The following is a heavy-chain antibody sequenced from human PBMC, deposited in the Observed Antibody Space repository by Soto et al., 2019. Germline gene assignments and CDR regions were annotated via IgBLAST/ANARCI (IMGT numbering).Heavy chain of an antibody. Sequence: GGSLRLSCAASGFTFSSYSMNWVRQAPGKGLEWVSSISSSSSYIYYADSVKGRFTISRDNAKNSLYLQMNSLRAEDTAVYYCARGRSWYGNDAFDIWGQGTMVTVSS. CDR1: GFTFSSYS. V-gene: IGHV3-21*01. J-gene: IGHJ3*02. CDR2: ISSSSSYI. D-gene: IGHD6-13*01. CDR3: ARGRSWYGNDAFDI.